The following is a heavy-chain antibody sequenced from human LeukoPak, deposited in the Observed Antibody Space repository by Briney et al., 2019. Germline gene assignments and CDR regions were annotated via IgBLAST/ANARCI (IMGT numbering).Heavy chain of an antibody. D-gene: IGHD3-10*01. J-gene: IGHJ1*01. CDR1: RFPFSSNA. CDR3: AKDQGYYGAGSYKEYF. V-gene: IGHV3-23*01. Sequence: PGGSLRLSCAASRFPFSSNAMSWVRQARGKGLEGGTVISGHSDNTCYADSVKGRFPISSDNSKNTLYLQMNSLRAEDTAVYHCAKDQGYYGAGSYKEYF. CDR2: ISGHSDNT.